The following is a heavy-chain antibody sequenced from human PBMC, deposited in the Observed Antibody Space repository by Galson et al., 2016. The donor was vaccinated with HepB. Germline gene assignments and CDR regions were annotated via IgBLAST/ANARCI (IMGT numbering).Heavy chain of an antibody. V-gene: IGHV1-18*01. CDR2: IKPSSGKT. CDR3: ARDGGSFAPSSSSWSLSFRY. CDR1: GYRFGSYG. D-gene: IGHD6-13*01. J-gene: IGHJ4*02. Sequence: SVKVSCKASGYRFGSYGISWVRQAPGLGLEWMGWIKPSSGKTDYAQRFAGRVTMTIDTSTTTAYMDMSSLKVEDTGIYYCARDGGSFAPSSSSWSLSFRYGGPGILVTVSS.